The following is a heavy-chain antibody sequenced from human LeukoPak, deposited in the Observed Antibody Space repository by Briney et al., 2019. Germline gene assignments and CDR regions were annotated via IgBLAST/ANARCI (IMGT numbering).Heavy chain of an antibody. CDR3: AIYYDSSGYYLDY. J-gene: IGHJ4*02. CDR2: IYPGDSDT. V-gene: IGHV5-51*01. D-gene: IGHD3-22*01. CDR1: GYRFTSYW. Sequence: GESLKISCKGSGYRFTSYWIGRVRQMPGKGLEWMGIIYPGDSDTRYSPSFQGQVTISAAKSISTAYLQWSSLKASDTAMYYCAIYYDSSGYYLDYWGQGTLVTVSS.